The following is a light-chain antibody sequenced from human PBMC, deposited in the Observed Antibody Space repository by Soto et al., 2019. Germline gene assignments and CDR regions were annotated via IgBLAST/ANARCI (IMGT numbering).Light chain of an antibody. J-gene: IGLJ2*01. Sequence: QSALTQPASVSGSPGQSITISCTGTSSDVGDYNYVSWYQQHPGKAPKLMIYDVSNRPSGVSNRFSGSKSGNTASLTISGLQAEDEADYYCSSYTSSIHVVFGGGTKVTVL. V-gene: IGLV2-14*01. CDR2: DVS. CDR3: SSYTSSIHVV. CDR1: SSDVGDYNY.